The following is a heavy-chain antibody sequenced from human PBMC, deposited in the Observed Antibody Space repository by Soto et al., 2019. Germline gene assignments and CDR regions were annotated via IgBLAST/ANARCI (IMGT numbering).Heavy chain of an antibody. V-gene: IGHV1-3*01. CDR1: GYTFTTFA. CDR3: ARDRVSLAMFGVPVGVFKN. Sequence: ASVKVSCRASGYTFTTFAMHWVRQAPGQRPEWLGWINAGSGYTKYSQNFQDRVTISSDTSASTAYMELRSLRPGDTAIYYCARDRVSLAMFGVPVGVFKNWGEGSIVTVSS. D-gene: IGHD3-3*01. CDR2: INAGSGYT. J-gene: IGHJ4*02.